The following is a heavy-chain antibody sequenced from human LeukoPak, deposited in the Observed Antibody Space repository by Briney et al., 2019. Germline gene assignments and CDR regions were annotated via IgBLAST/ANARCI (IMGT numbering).Heavy chain of an antibody. CDR3: ARRHYYDSSSYSYFDY. Sequence: GESLKISCKGSGYSFTNYWIGWVRQMPGKGLEWMGMIYPGDSDTRYSPSFQGQVTISADKSMSTAYLQWSSLKASDTAMYYCARRHYYDSSSYSYFDYWGQGTLVTVSS. CDR1: GYSFTNYW. D-gene: IGHD3-22*01. J-gene: IGHJ4*02. V-gene: IGHV5-51*01. CDR2: IYPGDSDT.